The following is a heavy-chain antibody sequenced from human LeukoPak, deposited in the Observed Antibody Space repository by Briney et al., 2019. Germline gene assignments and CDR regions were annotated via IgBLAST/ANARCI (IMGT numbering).Heavy chain of an antibody. V-gene: IGHV4-59*08. Sequence: SETLSLTCTVSGGSISSYYWSWIRQPPGKGLEWIGYIYYSGSTNYNPSLKSRVTISVATSKNQFSLKLSSVTAADTAVYYRARGGYEARSYYFAYWGQGTLVTVSS. CDR2: IYYSGST. CDR3: ARGGYEARSYYFAY. J-gene: IGHJ4*02. CDR1: GGSISSYY. D-gene: IGHD5-12*01.